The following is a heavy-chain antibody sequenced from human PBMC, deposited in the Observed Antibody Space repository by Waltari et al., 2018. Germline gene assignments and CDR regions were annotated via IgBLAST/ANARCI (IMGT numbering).Heavy chain of an antibody. J-gene: IGHJ5*02. CDR1: GGSISSGGYY. Sequence: QLRLQESGPGLVKPSETLSLTCTVSGGSISSGGYYWGWIRQSPGKGLAWIGSIYYSGGTYYNPTLESRVTISGDTSKNEFSLKLSSVTAADTAVYYCARHWKRSGYRFDPWGQGTLVTVSS. V-gene: IGHV4-39*01. CDR2: IYYSGGT. CDR3: ARHWKRSGYRFDP. D-gene: IGHD5-12*01.